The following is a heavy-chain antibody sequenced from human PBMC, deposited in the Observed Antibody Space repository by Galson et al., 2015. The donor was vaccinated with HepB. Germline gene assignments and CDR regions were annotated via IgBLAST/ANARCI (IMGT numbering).Heavy chain of an antibody. D-gene: IGHD6-19*01. V-gene: IGHV1-3*01. CDR3: ARDSYSSGWSFQH. J-gene: IGHJ1*01. Sequence: SVKVSCKASGYTFTSYAMHWVRQAPGQRLEWMGWINAGNGNTKYSQKFQGRVTITRDTSASTAYMELSSLRSEDTAVYYCARDSYSSGWSFQHWGQGTLVTVSS. CDR2: INAGNGNT. CDR1: GYTFTSYA.